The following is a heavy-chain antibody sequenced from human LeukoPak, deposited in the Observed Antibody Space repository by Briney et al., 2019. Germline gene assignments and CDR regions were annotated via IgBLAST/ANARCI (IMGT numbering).Heavy chain of an antibody. J-gene: IGHJ4*02. CDR1: GFTFSNAW. Sequence: PGGSLRLSCAASGFTFSNAWMSWVRQAPGKGLEWVGRIKSKTDGGTTDYAAPVKGRFTISRDDSKNTLYLQMNSLKTDDTAVYYCTVSGYSSSWYAFGYWGQGTLVTVSS. CDR2: IKSKTDGGTT. CDR3: TVSGYSSSWYAFGY. V-gene: IGHV3-15*01. D-gene: IGHD6-13*01.